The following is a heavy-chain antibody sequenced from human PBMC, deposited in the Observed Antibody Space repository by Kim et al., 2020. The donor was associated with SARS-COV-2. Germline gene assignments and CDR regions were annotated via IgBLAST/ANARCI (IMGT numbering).Heavy chain of an antibody. CDR1: GFTFSSYA. Sequence: GGSLRLSCAASGFTFSSYAMSWVRQAPGKGLEWVSAISGSGGSTYYADSVKGRFTISRDNSKNTLYLQMNSLRAEDTAVYYCAKAPSRDGYIRVDYWGQGTLVTVSS. V-gene: IGHV3-23*01. J-gene: IGHJ4*02. CDR2: ISGSGGST. CDR3: AKAPSRDGYIRVDY. D-gene: IGHD5-12*01.